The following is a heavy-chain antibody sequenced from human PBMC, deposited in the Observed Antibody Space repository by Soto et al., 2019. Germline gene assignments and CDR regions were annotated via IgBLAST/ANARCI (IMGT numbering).Heavy chain of an antibody. D-gene: IGHD3-10*01. V-gene: IGHV4-31*03. CDR1: GGSISSGGYY. CDR3: ARDRVYGSGSYSGFPDNNWFDP. Sequence: SETLSLTCTVSGGSISSGGYYWSWIRQHPGKGLEWIGYIYYSGSTYYNPSLKSRVTISVDTSKNQFSLKLSSVTAADTAVYYCARDRVYGSGSYSGFPDNNWFDPWGQGTLVTVS. CDR2: IYYSGST. J-gene: IGHJ5*02.